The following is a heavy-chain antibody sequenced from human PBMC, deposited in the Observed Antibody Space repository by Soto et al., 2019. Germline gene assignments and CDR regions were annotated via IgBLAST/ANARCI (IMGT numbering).Heavy chain of an antibody. CDR3: ARGLGYANYYFDY. CDR2: ISSNGGST. Sequence: GGSLRLSCAASGFTFSSYAMHWVRQAPGKGLEYVSAISSNGGSTYYANSVKGRFTISRDNSKNTLYLQMGSLRAEDMAVYYCARGLGYANYYFDYWGQGTLVTVSS. CDR1: GFTFSSYA. D-gene: IGHD5-12*01. J-gene: IGHJ4*02. V-gene: IGHV3-64*01.